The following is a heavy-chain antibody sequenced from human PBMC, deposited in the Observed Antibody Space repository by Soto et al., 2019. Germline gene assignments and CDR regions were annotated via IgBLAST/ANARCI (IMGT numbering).Heavy chain of an antibody. CDR1: GGSISSGGHY. V-gene: IGHV4-31*03. D-gene: IGHD2-2*01. Sequence: PSENLALTHTVSGGSISSGGHYLSWVRQHPGKGVEWIGQIYCKGNTQHNPSPKSRVTISVDKSTNQFSLKLSSVTAAATAVYGWARALSDSVVVPAAGGHWFDPWGQGTLVTVSS. CDR3: ARALSDSVVVPAAGGHWFDP. CDR2: IYCKGNT. J-gene: IGHJ5*02.